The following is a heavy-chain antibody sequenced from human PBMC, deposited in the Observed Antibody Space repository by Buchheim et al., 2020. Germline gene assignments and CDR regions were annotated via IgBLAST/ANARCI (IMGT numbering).Heavy chain of an antibody. V-gene: IGHV3-30*18. J-gene: IGHJ6*02. CDR3: AKEQSLEWLHSYLNYYYYGMDV. CDR2: ISYDGSNK. D-gene: IGHD3-3*01. CDR1: GFTFSSYG. Sequence: QVQLVESGGGVVQPGRSLRLSCAASGFTFSSYGMHWVRQAPGKGLEWVAVISYDGSNKYYADSVKGRFTISRDNSKNTPYLQMNSLRAEDTAVYYCAKEQSLEWLHSYLNYYYYGMDVWGQGTT.